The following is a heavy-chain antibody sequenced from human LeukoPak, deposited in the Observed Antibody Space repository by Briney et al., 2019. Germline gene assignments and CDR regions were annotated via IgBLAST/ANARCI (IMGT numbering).Heavy chain of an antibody. Sequence: SETLSLTCTVSGGSISSYYWSWIRQPPGKGLEWIGYIYYSGSTNYNPSLKSRVTISVDTSKNQFSLKLSSVTAADTAVYYCARHYSPYYYDSSGYYYFDYWGQGTLVTVSS. CDR3: ARHYSPYYYDSSGYYYFDY. J-gene: IGHJ4*02. CDR2: IYYSGST. V-gene: IGHV4-59*08. CDR1: GGSISSYY. D-gene: IGHD3-22*01.